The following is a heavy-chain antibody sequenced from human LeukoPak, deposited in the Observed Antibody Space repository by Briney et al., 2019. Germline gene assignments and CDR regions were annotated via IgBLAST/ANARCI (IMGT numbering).Heavy chain of an antibody. J-gene: IGHJ4*02. D-gene: IGHD3-22*01. V-gene: IGHV4-39*07. CDR3: ARGLVDYELPKGYIDY. CDR1: GASITSNTYF. CDR2: MSYSQSA. Sequence: SETLSLTCSVSGASITSNTYFWGWIRQPPGKGLEWVGTMSYSQSAYYNTSLRSRVTISVGISRSQFSLKLRSVTAADTAVYFCARGLVDYELPKGYIDYWGQGTLVTVSS.